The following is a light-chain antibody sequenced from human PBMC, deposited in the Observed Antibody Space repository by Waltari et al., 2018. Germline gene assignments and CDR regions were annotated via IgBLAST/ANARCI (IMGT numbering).Light chain of an antibody. V-gene: IGKV3-20*01. J-gene: IGKJ1*01. CDR3: QKYGSLPAT. CDR2: DAS. CDR1: QSISKY. Sequence: EIMLTQSPGTLSLSPGERATLSCRASQSISKYLAWYQQKPGQAPSLLIYDASSRATGTPYRFSGSGSGTDFSLTISRLEPEDFAVYYCQKYGSLPATFGQGTKVEIK.